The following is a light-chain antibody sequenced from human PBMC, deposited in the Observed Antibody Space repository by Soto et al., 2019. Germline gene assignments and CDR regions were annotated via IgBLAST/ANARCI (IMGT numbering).Light chain of an antibody. J-gene: IGKJ4*01. V-gene: IGKV1-27*01. Sequence: DIQMTQSPSSLSASVGDRVTITCRASQSISSYLNWYQQKPGKVPKLLIFAASTLQSGVPSRFSGSGSRTDFTLAISSLQPEDVATYYCQRYNSVFSLTFGGGTKVDIK. CDR2: AAS. CDR3: QRYNSVFSLT. CDR1: QSISSY.